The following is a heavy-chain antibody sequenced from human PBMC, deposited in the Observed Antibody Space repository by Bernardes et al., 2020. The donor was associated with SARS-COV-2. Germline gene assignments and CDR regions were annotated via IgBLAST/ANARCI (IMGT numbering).Heavy chain of an antibody. D-gene: IGHD3-16*01. CDR1: GFNFRNYW. CDR2: IDMNGGST. J-gene: IGHJ6*02. CDR3: STGGDGSNAPGMDV. Sequence: LSLSCAGSGFNFRNYWMHCGRQAPGKGLVWVSRIDMNGGSTDYADSVKGRFTISRDNAKNTLFLQMNSLTVEDTAVYYCSTGGDGSNAPGMDVWGQGTTVTVSS. V-gene: IGHV3-74*01.